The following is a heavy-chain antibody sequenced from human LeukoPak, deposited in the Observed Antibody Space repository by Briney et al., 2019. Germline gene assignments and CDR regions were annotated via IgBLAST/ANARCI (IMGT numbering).Heavy chain of an antibody. Sequence: SQTLSLTCTVSGGSISSGSYYWSWIRQPAGKGLEWIGHIYTSGSTNYNPSLKSRVTISVDTSENQLFLKLSSVTAADTAVYYCARRRAPYSGSYVDYWGQGTLVTVSS. CDR2: IYTSGST. D-gene: IGHD1-26*01. V-gene: IGHV4-61*09. CDR3: ARRRAPYSGSYVDY. J-gene: IGHJ4*02. CDR1: GGSISSGSYY.